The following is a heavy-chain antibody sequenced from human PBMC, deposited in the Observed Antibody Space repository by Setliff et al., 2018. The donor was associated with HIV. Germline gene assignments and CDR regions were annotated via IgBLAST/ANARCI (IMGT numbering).Heavy chain of an antibody. CDR3: ARPLTTSYNFWGDAFAF. J-gene: IGHJ3*01. D-gene: IGHD3-3*01. CDR1: GGSMSGSSYY. CDR2: LNYSGTT. Sequence: SETLSLTCTVSGGSMSGSSYYWGWIRQPPGKGLEWIGSLNYSGTTYYNPSLKSRVTISVDTSKNQFSLRLNSVTAADTAVYYCARPLTTSYNFWGDAFAFWGQGAMVTVSS. V-gene: IGHV4-39*01.